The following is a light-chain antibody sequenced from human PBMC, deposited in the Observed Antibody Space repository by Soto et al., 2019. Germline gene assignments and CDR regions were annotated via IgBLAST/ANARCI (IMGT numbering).Light chain of an antibody. Sequence: DIQMTQSPSSVSASVGDRVTINCRASQAIGSWLAWYQQKPGKAPRLLIYGASSLQSGGPSRFSGRGSGTEFALTISGLQPDDFATYYCQEANIFPYTFGQGTKLEL. V-gene: IGKV1-12*01. J-gene: IGKJ2*01. CDR2: GAS. CDR3: QEANIFPYT. CDR1: QAIGSW.